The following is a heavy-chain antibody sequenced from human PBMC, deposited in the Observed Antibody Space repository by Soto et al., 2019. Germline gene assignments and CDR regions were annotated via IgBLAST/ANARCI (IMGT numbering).Heavy chain of an antibody. V-gene: IGHV3-23*01. CDR3: AKNPPQGPGSPEGFGMDV. CDR2: ISDSGGRT. Sequence: PGGSLRLSCAASGFTFSTYAMTWVRQAPGKGLEWVSTISDSGGRTYYADSVKGRFTISRDNSKNTLYLQMNSLTAEDTAVYYCAKNPPQGPGSPEGFGMDVWGQGATVTVSS. CDR1: GFTFSTYA. D-gene: IGHD7-27*01. J-gene: IGHJ6*02.